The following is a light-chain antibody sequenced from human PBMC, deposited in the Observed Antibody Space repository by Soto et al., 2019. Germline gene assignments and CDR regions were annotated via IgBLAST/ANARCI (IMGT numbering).Light chain of an antibody. Sequence: EVLLTQSPATLSVSPGERATLSCRASQSVSGNLAWYQQKPGQAPRLLIYDASTRATGIPARFSGSGSGTEFTLTISILQSEDFVVYYCQQSNNWPWTFGQGTKVDIK. CDR3: QQSNNWPWT. CDR1: QSVSGN. V-gene: IGKV3-15*01. J-gene: IGKJ1*01. CDR2: DAS.